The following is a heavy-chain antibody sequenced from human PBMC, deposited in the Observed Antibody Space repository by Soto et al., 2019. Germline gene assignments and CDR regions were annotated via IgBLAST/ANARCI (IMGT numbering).Heavy chain of an antibody. CDR1: GFTFSSYA. J-gene: IGHJ4*02. V-gene: IGHV3-30-3*01. CDR3: ARDNGMVITHFDY. CDR2: ISYDGSNK. Sequence: PGGSLRLSCAASGFTFSSYAMHWVRQAPGKGLEWVAVISYDGSNKYYADSVKGRFTISRDNSKNTLYLQMNSLRAEDTAVYYCARDNGMVITHFDYWGQGTLVTVS. D-gene: IGHD3-22*01.